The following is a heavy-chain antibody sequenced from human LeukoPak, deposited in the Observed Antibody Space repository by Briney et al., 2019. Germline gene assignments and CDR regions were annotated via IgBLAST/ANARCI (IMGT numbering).Heavy chain of an antibody. V-gene: IGHV4-38-2*02. CDR2: IYHSGST. CDR3: ARHLYYYGSGSYPNYFDY. D-gene: IGHD3-10*01. CDR1: GYAIRNGYY. Sequence: SETLSLTCTVSGYAIRNGYYWGWIRQPPGKGLEWIGSIYHSGSTFYNPSLKSRVTMSVDTSKSQFSLKMRSVTAADTAVYYCARHLYYYGSGSYPNYFDYWGQGTLVTVSS. J-gene: IGHJ4*02.